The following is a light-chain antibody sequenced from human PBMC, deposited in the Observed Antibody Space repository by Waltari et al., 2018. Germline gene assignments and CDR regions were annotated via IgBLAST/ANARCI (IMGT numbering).Light chain of an antibody. CDR1: SSNIGSNH. CDR3: GTWDSRLRAVV. Sequence: QSVLTQPPSLSAAPGQKVTISCSGSSSNIGSNHVAWYQQLPGTAPQLLIFDNNKRPSGIPDRFSGSKSGTSATLGITGLQTGDGADYYCGTWDSRLRAVVFGGGTKLTVL. CDR2: DNN. J-gene: IGLJ2*01. V-gene: IGLV1-51*01.